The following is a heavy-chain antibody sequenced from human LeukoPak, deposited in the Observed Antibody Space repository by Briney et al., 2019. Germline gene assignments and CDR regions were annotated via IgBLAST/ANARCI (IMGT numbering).Heavy chain of an antibody. V-gene: IGHV3-48*01. Sequence: GGALRLSCTPSVFPFSRYSMNWVGQAQGKGREGVSYITSSGDTIYYADSVKGRFTISRDNAKNSVYLRMNSLRAEDTAVYYCARDRYYGSGSYFLYYFDYWGQGTLVTVSS. J-gene: IGHJ4*02. CDR3: ARDRYYGSGSYFLYYFDY. D-gene: IGHD3-10*01. CDR2: ITSSGDTI. CDR1: VFPFSRYS.